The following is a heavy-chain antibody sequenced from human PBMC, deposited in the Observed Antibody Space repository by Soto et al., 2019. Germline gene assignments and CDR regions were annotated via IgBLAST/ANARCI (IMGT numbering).Heavy chain of an antibody. Sequence: SETLSLTCTVSGVSITDYYWSWIRQPPGKGLEWIGYLHYIGRPNYNPSLKSRVTISVDTSKSQVSLKLSSVTTADTAIYFCAGQYYGRSASTSFDPWGQGALVTSPQ. V-gene: IGHV4-59*01. CDR2: LHYIGRP. CDR1: GVSITDYY. D-gene: IGHD3-10*01. J-gene: IGHJ5*02. CDR3: AGQYYGRSASTSFDP.